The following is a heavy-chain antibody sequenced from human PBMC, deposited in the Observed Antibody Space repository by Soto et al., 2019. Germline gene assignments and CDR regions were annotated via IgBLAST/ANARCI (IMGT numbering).Heavy chain of an antibody. Sequence: GGSLRLSCAASGFTFSNAWMNWVRQAPGKGLEWVGRIKSKTDGGTTDYAAPVKGRFTIPRDDSKNTLYLQMNSLKTEDTAVYYCTTSSGWQYYYYGMDVWGQGTTVTVSS. CDR1: GFTFSNAW. D-gene: IGHD6-19*01. J-gene: IGHJ6*02. CDR2: IKSKTDGGTT. CDR3: TTSSGWQYYYYGMDV. V-gene: IGHV3-15*07.